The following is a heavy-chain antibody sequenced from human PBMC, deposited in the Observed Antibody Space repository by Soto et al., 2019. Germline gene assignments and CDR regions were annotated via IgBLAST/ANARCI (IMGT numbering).Heavy chain of an antibody. CDR1: GFTFSRDW. Sequence: GGSLRLSCATSGFTFSRDWMRWVRQAPGKGLVWVSRINSDGTRTNYADYAMGRFTISRDNAKNTLYLQMNSLRAEDTAVYFCARGALGNYYQDSWGQGTPVTVSS. J-gene: IGHJ4*02. V-gene: IGHV3-74*01. D-gene: IGHD3-10*01. CDR3: ARGALGNYYQDS. CDR2: INSDGTRT.